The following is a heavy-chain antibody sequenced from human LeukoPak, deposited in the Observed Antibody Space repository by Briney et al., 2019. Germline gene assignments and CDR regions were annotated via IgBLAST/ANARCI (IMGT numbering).Heavy chain of an antibody. J-gene: IGHJ4*02. D-gene: IGHD5-24*01. CDR3: AKVDGYNVGY. CDR1: RFTFSTYG. CDR2: IRYDGSNK. V-gene: IGHV3-30*02. Sequence: PGGSLRLSCAASRFTFSTYGMHWVRQAPGKGLEGVAFIRYDGSNKYYADTVKGRFTISRDNSKNKLYLQMNSLRVEDTAVYCCAKVDGYNVGYWGQGTLVSVSS.